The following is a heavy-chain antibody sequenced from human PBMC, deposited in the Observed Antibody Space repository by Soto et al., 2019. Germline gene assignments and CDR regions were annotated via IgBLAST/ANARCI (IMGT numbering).Heavy chain of an antibody. Sequence: AGSLRLSCAVSGFTVSSNYMSWVRQAPGKGLEWVSVIYSGGSTYYADSVKGRFTISRDNSKNTLYLQMNSLRAEDTAVYYCARVRHYATSGYYYPSFDYWGQGTLVTVSS. D-gene: IGHD3-22*01. CDR3: ARVRHYATSGYYYPSFDY. V-gene: IGHV3-66*01. CDR1: GFTVSSNY. J-gene: IGHJ4*02. CDR2: IYSGGST.